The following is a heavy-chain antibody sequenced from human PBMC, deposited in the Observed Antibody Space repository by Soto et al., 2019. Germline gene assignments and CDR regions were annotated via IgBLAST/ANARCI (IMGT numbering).Heavy chain of an antibody. CDR1: GGTFSSYA. J-gene: IGHJ6*02. CDR3: ARYGVPNAVWTQEDYGMDV. CDR2: IIPIFGTA. D-gene: IGHD1-1*01. V-gene: IGHV1-69*12. Sequence: QVQLVQSGAEVKKPGSSVKVSCKASGGTFSSYAISWVRQAPGQGLEWMGGIIPIFGTANYAQKFQGRVTSTADESTSTAYMELSSLRSEDTAVYYCARYGVPNAVWTQEDYGMDVWGQGTTVTVSS.